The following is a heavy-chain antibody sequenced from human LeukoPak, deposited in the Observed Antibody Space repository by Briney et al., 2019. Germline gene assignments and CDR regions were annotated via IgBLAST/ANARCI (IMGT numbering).Heavy chain of an antibody. CDR3: ARGQWAYYMDV. V-gene: IGHV3-74*01. D-gene: IGHD2-8*01. J-gene: IGHJ6*03. CDR1: GFTFSSYW. CDR2: INTDGSST. Sequence: PGRSLRLSCAASGFTFSSYWMHWVRQAPGKGLVWVSRINTDGSSTSYADSVKGRFTISRDNAKNTLYLQMNSLRAEDTAVYYCARGQWAYYMDVWGKGTTVTVSS.